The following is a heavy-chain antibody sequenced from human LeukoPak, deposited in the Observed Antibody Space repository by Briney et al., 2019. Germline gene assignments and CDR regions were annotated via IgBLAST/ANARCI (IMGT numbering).Heavy chain of an antibody. V-gene: IGHV3-23*01. CDR2: ISGSGGST. J-gene: IGHJ3*02. D-gene: IGHD3-10*01. CDR1: GFTFSSYA. Sequence: GGSLRLSCGASGFTFSSYAVSWVRQAPGKGLEWVSAISGSGGSTYYADSVKGRFTISRDNSKNTLYLQMNSLRAEDTAVYYCAKDYVLLWFGGDPDAFDIWGQGTMVTVSS. CDR3: AKDYVLLWFGGDPDAFDI.